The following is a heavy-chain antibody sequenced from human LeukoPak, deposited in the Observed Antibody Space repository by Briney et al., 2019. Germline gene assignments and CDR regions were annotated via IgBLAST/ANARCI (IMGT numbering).Heavy chain of an antibody. CDR1: GFTFSSYS. CDR2: ISSSSSYI. Sequence: PGGSLRLSCAASGFTFSSYSMNWVRQAPGKGLEWVSSISSSSSYIYYADSVKGRFTISRDNAKNSLYLQMNSLRAEDTAVYYCAKGNLAAAPYYYMDVWGKGTTVTVSS. CDR3: AKGNLAAAPYYYMDV. D-gene: IGHD6-13*01. V-gene: IGHV3-21*01. J-gene: IGHJ6*03.